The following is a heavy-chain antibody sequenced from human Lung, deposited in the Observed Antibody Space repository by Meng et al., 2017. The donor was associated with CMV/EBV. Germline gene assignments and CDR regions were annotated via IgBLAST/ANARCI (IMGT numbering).Heavy chain of an antibody. CDR1: YTVTNYD. CDR3: ARMSYDWDDQESNWFDP. CDR2: MNTNSGNT. Sequence: YTVTNYDINWVRQATGQGLEWMGWMNTNSGNTGYAQKFQGRVTITRDTSIGTAYMELSSLRSEDTAVYYCARMSYDWDDQESNWFDPWGQGTLVTVSS. D-gene: IGHD1-20*01. V-gene: IGHV1-8*03. J-gene: IGHJ5*02.